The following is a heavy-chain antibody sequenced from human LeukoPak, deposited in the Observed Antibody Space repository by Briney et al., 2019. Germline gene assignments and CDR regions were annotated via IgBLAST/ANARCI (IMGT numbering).Heavy chain of an antibody. V-gene: IGHV1-3*01. CDR1: GYSFTSYA. CDR2: IDAGNGNT. Sequence: ASVKVSCKASGYSFTSYAMHWVRQAPGQRLEWMGWIDAGNGNTKYSQKFQGRVTITRDTSASTAYMELSSLRSEDTAVYYCARRLYCTNGVCYARQLDYWGQGTLVTVSS. J-gene: IGHJ4*02. CDR3: ARRLYCTNGVCYARQLDY. D-gene: IGHD2-8*01.